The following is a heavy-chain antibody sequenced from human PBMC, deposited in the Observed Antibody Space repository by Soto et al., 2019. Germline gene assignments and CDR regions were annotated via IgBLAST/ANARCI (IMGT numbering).Heavy chain of an antibody. Sequence: PGGSLRLSCAASGFTFSSYAMSWVRQAPGKGLEWVSAISGSGGSTYYADSVKGRFTISRDNSKNTLYLQMNSLRAEDTAVYYCAKDSGFPAGYCSGGSCYAEYFQHWGQGTLVTVSS. J-gene: IGHJ1*01. CDR2: ISGSGGST. CDR3: AKDSGFPAGYCSGGSCYAEYFQH. D-gene: IGHD2-15*01. CDR1: GFTFSSYA. V-gene: IGHV3-23*01.